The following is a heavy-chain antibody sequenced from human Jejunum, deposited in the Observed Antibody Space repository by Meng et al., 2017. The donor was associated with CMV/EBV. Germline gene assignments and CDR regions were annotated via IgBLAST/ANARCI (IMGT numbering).Heavy chain of an antibody. CDR1: TFSTYD. CDR2: ISGSGDGT. J-gene: IGHJ6*02. CDR3: ATLISSPDYDYYYGMDV. Sequence: TFSTYDMSWVRQAPGQGPEWVSGISGSGDGTYYADSVKGRFTISRDNAKNSLYLQMNSLRAEDTAVYYCATLISSPDYDYYYGMDVWGQGTTVTVSS. V-gene: IGHV3-23*01. D-gene: IGHD3-10*01.